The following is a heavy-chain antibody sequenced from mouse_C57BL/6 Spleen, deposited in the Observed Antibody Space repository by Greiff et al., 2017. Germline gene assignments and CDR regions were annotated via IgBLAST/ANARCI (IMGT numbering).Heavy chain of an antibody. CDR3: ATGTYYFDY. J-gene: IGHJ2*01. CDR1: GYTFTSYW. Sequence: QVQLQQPGAELVKPGASVKLSCKASGYTFTSYWMQWVKQRPGQGLEWIGEIDPSDSYTNYNQKFKGKATLTVDTSSSTAYMKLSSLTSEDPAVYYCATGTYYFDYWGQGTTLTVAS. D-gene: IGHD4-1*01. V-gene: IGHV1-50*01. CDR2: IDPSDSYT.